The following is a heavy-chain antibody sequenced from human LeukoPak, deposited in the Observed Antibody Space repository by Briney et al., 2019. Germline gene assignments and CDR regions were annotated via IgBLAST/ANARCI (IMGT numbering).Heavy chain of an antibody. CDR3: ARATPVYVPAAMEIYYYYYMDV. CDR1: GGSISSGSYY. J-gene: IGHJ6*03. Sequence: SETLSLTCTVSGGSISSGSYYWSWIRQPAGKGLEWIGRIYTSGSTNYNPSLKSRVTISVDTSKNQFSLKLSSVTAADTAVYYCARATPVYVPAAMEIYYYYYMDVWGKGTTVTISS. V-gene: IGHV4-61*02. CDR2: IYTSGST. D-gene: IGHD2-2*01.